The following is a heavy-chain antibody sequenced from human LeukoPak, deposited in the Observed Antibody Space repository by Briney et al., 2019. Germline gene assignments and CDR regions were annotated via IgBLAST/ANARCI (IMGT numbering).Heavy chain of an antibody. CDR2: IYYSGST. D-gene: IGHD1-1*01. CDR1: GGSISSYY. CDR3: ATSREGTIDY. V-gene: IGHV4-39*01. J-gene: IGHJ4*02. Sequence: KPSETLSLTCTVSGGSISSYYWGWIRQPPGKGLEWIGSIYYSGSTYYNPSLKSRVTISVDTSKNQFSLKLSSVTAADTAVYYCATSREGTIDYWGQGTLVTVSS.